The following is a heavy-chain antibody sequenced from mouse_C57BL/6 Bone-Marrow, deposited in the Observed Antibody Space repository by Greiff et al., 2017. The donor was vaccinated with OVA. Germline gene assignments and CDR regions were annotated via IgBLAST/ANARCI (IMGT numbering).Heavy chain of an antibody. Sequence: EVKLVESGGGLVKPGGSLKLSCAASGFTFSDYGMHWVRQAPEKGLEWVAYISSGSSTIYYADTVKGRFTISRDNAKNTLFLQMTSLRSEDTAMYYCAPFITTVVAPFDYWGQGTTLTVSS. V-gene: IGHV5-17*01. CDR1: GFTFSDYG. CDR2: ISSGSSTI. CDR3: APFITTVVAPFDY. D-gene: IGHD1-1*01. J-gene: IGHJ2*01.